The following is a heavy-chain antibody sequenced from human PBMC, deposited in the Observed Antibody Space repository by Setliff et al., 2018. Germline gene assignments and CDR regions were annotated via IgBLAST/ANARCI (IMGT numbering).Heavy chain of an antibody. D-gene: IGHD3-3*01. CDR2: IYYSGST. CDR3: ARSETYYNFWSGYYAY. J-gene: IGHJ4*02. V-gene: IGHV4-39*07. CDR1: GGSISSSSYY. Sequence: SETLSLTCTVSGGSISSSSYYWGWIRQPPGKGLEWIGSIYYSGSTYYNPSLKSRVTISVDTSKNQFSLKLSSVTAADTAVYYCARSETYYNFWSGYYAYWGQGTLVTVSS.